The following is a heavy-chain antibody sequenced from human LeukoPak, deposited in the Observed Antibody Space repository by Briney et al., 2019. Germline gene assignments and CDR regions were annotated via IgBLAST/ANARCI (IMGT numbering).Heavy chain of an antibody. CDR1: GYSFTSYW. J-gene: IGHJ4*02. Sequence: GESLKISCKGSGYSFTSYWIGWVRQMPGKGLEWMGIIYPGDSDTRYSPSFQGQVTISADKSISTAYLQWSSLKASDTAMYYCARLAVEMATTASFLDWGQGTLVTVSS. CDR2: IYPGDSDT. D-gene: IGHD5-24*01. CDR3: ARLAVEMATTASFLD. V-gene: IGHV5-51*01.